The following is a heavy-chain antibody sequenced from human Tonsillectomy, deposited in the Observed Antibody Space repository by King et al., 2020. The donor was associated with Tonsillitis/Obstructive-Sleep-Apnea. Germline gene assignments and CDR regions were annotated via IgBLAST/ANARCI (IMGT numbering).Heavy chain of an antibody. CDR3: AREGIYDARGYADAFDI. CDR2: ISYDGSNE. D-gene: IGHD3-22*01. J-gene: IGHJ3*02. CDR1: GFTFSSSA. Sequence: VPLVASGGGVVQPGRSLSLSCAASGFTFSSSALHWVRPAPGPGLAWVAVISYDGSNEYSADSVKGRFTISRDNSKHTLDLQMNSLRVEDTAVYYCAREGIYDARGYADAFDIWGQGTMVTVSS. V-gene: IGHV3-30*04.